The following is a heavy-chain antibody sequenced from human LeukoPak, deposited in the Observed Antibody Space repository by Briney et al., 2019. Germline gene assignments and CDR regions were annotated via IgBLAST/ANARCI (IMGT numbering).Heavy chain of an antibody. J-gene: IGHJ3*02. CDR1: GYTFTGYF. D-gene: IGHD3-22*01. Sequence: GASVKVSCKASGYTFTGYFIHWVRQAPGQGLEWMGWINPTSGGPNYAQKFQGRVTMTRDTSITTAYMELIRLRSDDTAIYYCASRGYYYASDIWGQGTMVTVSS. CDR2: INPTSGGP. V-gene: IGHV1-2*02. CDR3: ASRGYYYASDI.